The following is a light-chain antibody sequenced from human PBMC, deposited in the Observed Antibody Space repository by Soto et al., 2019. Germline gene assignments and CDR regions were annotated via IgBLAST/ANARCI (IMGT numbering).Light chain of an antibody. J-gene: IGLJ1*01. Sequence: QSVLTQPASVAGSPGQSITISCTGSNTDVGDYNYVSWYQQHSGKAPKLMIYEVSYRPSGVSNRFSGSKSGNTASLTISGLQAEDEADYYCSSYTSSSTYVFGTGTKVTVL. CDR2: EVS. V-gene: IGLV2-14*01. CDR1: NTDVGDYNY. CDR3: SSYTSSSTYV.